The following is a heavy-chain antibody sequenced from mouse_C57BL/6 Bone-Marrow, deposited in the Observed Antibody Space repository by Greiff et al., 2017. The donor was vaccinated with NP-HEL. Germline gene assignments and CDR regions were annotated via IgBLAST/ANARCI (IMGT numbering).Heavy chain of an antibody. D-gene: IGHD1-1*01. CDR2: INPGSGGT. J-gene: IGHJ1*03. V-gene: IGHV1-54*01. CDR3: ARENYYGSSYRNFDV. Sequence: VHLVESGAELVRPGTSVKVSCKASVYAFTNYLIEWVKQRPGQGLEWIGVINPGSGGTNYNEKFKGKATLTADKSSSTAYMQLSSLTSEDSAVYFCARENYYGSSYRNFDVWGTGTTVTVSS. CDR1: VYAFTNYL.